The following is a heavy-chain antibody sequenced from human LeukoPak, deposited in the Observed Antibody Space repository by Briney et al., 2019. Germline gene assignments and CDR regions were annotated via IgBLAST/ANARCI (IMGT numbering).Heavy chain of an antibody. CDR3: ARHPSPSDTEFDY. V-gene: IGHV4-39*01. CDR1: GFTFSSYW. CDR2: IYYSGST. D-gene: IGHD5-18*01. J-gene: IGHJ4*02. Sequence: PGGSLRLSCAASGFTFSSYWMTWIRQPPGKGLEWIGSIYYSGSTYYNPSLKSRVTISVDTSKNQFSLKLSSVTAADTAVYYCARHPSPSDTEFDYWGQGTLVTVSS.